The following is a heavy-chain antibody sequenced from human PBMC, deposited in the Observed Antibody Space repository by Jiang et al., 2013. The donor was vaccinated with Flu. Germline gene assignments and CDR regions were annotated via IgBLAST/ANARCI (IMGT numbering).Heavy chain of an antibody. CDR1: GGTFSSYA. CDR3: ARTEGSGSYYGVANDAFDI. V-gene: IGHV1-69*01. D-gene: IGHD1-26*01. CDR2: IIPIFGIA. J-gene: IGHJ3*02. Sequence: SGAEVKKPGSSVKVSCKASGGTFSSYAISWVRQAPGQGLEWMGGIIPIFGIANYAQKFQGRVTITADESASTAYMELSSLRSEDTAVYYCARTEGSGSYYGVANDAFDIWGQGTMVTVSS.